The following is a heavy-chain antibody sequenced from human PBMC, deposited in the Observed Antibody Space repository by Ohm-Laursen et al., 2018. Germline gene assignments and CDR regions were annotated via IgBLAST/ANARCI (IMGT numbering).Heavy chain of an antibody. Sequence: GTLSLTCTVSGDSIRSYYWTWIRQPPGQGLEWIGNIYYTGSSNYNPSLKSRVTMSVDTSKNQFSLKLSSVTAADTAVYYCARERGGGYIDYWGQGTLVTVSS. CDR1: GDSIRSYY. D-gene: IGHD2-15*01. CDR2: IYYTGSS. V-gene: IGHV4-59*01. J-gene: IGHJ4*02. CDR3: ARERGGGYIDY.